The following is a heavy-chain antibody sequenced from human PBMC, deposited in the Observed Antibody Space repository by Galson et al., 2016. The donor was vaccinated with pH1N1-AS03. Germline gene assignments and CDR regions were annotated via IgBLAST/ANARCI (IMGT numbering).Heavy chain of an antibody. D-gene: IGHD4-17*01. J-gene: IGHJ4*02. Sequence: ETLSLTCTVSGGSISSYYWSWIRQPPGKRLEWIGYIFYNGTTNYNPSLKSRVTISVDTSKNQFSLKLTSVTAADTAVYYCARSPDYGDDVGYWGQGTLVTASS. V-gene: IGHV4-59*08. CDR1: GGSISSYY. CDR2: IFYNGTT. CDR3: ARSPDYGDDVGY.